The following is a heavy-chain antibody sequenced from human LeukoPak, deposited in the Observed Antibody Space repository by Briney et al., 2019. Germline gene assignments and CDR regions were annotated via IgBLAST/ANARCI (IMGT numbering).Heavy chain of an antibody. J-gene: IGHJ4*02. Sequence: PGGSLRLSCAASGFTFSDYYMIWIRQAPGKGLEWVSDISSGSSYANYADSVKGRFTISRDNAKNSLYLQMNSLKSEDTAVYYCATEYSGSYWGRDFDYWGQGTLVTVSS. V-gene: IGHV3-11*05. D-gene: IGHD1-26*01. CDR3: ATEYSGSYWGRDFDY. CDR1: GFTFSDYY. CDR2: ISSGSSYA.